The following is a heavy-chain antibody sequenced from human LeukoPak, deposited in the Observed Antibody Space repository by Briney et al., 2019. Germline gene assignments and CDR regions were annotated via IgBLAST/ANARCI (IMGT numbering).Heavy chain of an antibody. CDR2: VSSSSGTI. CDR1: GFTFSRFS. CDR3: ATYSILNAREFRY. V-gene: IGHV3-48*04. Sequence: GGSLRLSCAASGFTFSRFSMNWVRQAPGKGLEWVSYVSSSSGTIYYADSVKGRFTISRDNAKNSVYLQMNSLGADDTAVYYCATYSILNAREFRYWGQGTLVTVTS. J-gene: IGHJ1*01. D-gene: IGHD4-11*01.